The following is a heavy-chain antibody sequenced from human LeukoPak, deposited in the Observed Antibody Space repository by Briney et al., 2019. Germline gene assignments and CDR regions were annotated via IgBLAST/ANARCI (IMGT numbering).Heavy chain of an antibody. J-gene: IGHJ4*02. CDR2: IHYSGST. CDR3: ARRRKWLFDY. D-gene: IGHD3-22*01. Sequence: SETLSLTCTVSGDSISSSSYYWCFIRPPPGKVLEWIGSIHYSGSTYYSPSLKSRVTISIDTSKNQFSLNLSSVTAADTAVYYCARRRKWLFDYWGQGTLVTVSS. V-gene: IGHV4-39*01. CDR1: GDSISSSSYY.